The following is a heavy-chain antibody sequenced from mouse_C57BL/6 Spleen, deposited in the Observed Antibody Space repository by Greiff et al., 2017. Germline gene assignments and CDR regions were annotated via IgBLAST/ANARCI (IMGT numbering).Heavy chain of an antibody. Sequence: VKLQQPGAELVKPGASVKMSCKASGYTFTSYWITWVKQRPGQGLEWIGDIYPGSGSTNYNEKFKSKATLTVDTSSSTAYMQLSSLTSEDSAVYYCAWGYYSSYYYAMDYWGQGTSVTVSS. D-gene: IGHD2-3*01. J-gene: IGHJ4*01. CDR2: IYPGSGST. CDR3: AWGYYSSYYYAMDY. CDR1: GYTFTSYW. V-gene: IGHV1-55*01.